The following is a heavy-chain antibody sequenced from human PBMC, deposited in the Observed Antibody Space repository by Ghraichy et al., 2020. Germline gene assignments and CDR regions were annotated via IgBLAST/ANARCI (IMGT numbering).Heavy chain of an antibody. V-gene: IGHV4-59*01. J-gene: IGHJ6*02. CDR3: ARGGLYTHYCYYGIEV. CDR2: IYYSGST. D-gene: IGHD3/OR15-3a*01. CDR1: GCSISSYY. Sequence: SETLSLTCAVSGCSISSYYWSWVRQPPGKGLEWVGDIYYSGSTNYNASLKSRVTISVDTSKNQLSLKLSSVTAADTAVYYCARGGLYTHYCYYGIEVWGQGTTVTVSS.